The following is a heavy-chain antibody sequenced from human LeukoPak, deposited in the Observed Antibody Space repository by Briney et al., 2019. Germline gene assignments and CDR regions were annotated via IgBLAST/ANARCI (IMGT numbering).Heavy chain of an antibody. CDR2: ISAYNGNT. CDR3: ARLNYYDSSGYQWENYFDY. D-gene: IGHD3-22*01. Sequence: ASVKVSCKASGYTFTSYGISWVRQAPGQGLEWMGWISAYNGNTNYAQKLQGRVTMTTDTSTSTAYMELRSLRSDDTAVYYCARLNYYDSSGYQWENYFDYWGQGTLVTVSS. CDR1: GYTFTSYG. J-gene: IGHJ4*02. V-gene: IGHV1-18*01.